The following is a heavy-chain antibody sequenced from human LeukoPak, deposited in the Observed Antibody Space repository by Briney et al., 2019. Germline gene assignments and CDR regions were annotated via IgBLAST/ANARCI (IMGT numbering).Heavy chain of an antibody. V-gene: IGHV1-8*01. CDR2: MNPNSGNT. CDR3: ARGPRKGTGPNGAVWFDH. J-gene: IGHJ5*02. CDR1: GYTFTSYD. D-gene: IGHD1-7*01. Sequence: PRASVMVSCKASGYTFTSYDINWGRQAPGQGREGMGWMNPNSGNTGYAQKFQGRVTMTRNTYISTAYMQLSSLKSEDTAAYYCARGPRKGTGPNGAVWFDHWGQGTLVTVSS.